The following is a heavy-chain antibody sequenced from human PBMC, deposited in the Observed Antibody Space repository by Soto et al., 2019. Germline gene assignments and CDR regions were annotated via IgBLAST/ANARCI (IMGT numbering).Heavy chain of an antibody. CDR2: VNTYNGGR. J-gene: IGHJ6*02. V-gene: IGHV1-46*01. Sequence: ASVKVSCKASGYTLSSLGISWVRQAPGQGLEWMGIVNTYNGGRKYAQKFQGRVTMTRDTSTSTVYMELSSLRSEDTAVYYCARDGRVNSFVDTAMVFRPYYYYYYGMDVWGQGTTVTVSS. CDR1: GYTLSSLG. CDR3: ARDGRVNSFVDTAMVFRPYYYYYYGMDV. D-gene: IGHD5-18*01.